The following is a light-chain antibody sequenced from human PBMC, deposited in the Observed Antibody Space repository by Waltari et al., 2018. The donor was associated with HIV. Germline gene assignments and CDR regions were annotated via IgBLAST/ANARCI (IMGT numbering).Light chain of an antibody. CDR2: GNS. Sequence: QSVLTQPPSVSGAPGQRVTISCTGSSSNIGAGYDVHWYKQLPGTAPKLLIYGNSNRPSGVPDRFSGSKSGTSASLAITGLQAEDEADYYCQSYDSSLREVFGGGTKLTVL. V-gene: IGLV1-40*01. J-gene: IGLJ2*01. CDR3: QSYDSSLREV. CDR1: SSNIGAGYD.